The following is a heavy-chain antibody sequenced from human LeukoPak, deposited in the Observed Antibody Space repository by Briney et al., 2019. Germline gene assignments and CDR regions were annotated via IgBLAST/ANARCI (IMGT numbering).Heavy chain of an antibody. Sequence: GASVKVYCKASGYTFTSYDINWVRQATGQGLEWMGWMNPNSGNTGYAQKFQGRVTMTRNTSISTAYMELSSLRSEDTAVYYCAVGVVIMGTYNWFDPWGQGTLVTVSS. CDR3: AVGVVIMGTYNWFDP. J-gene: IGHJ5*02. CDR2: MNPNSGNT. CDR1: GYTFTSYD. D-gene: IGHD3-3*01. V-gene: IGHV1-8*01.